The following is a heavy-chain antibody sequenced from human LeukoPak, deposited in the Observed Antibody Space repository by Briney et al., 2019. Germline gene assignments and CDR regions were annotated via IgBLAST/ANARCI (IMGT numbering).Heavy chain of an antibody. D-gene: IGHD2-15*01. J-gene: IGHJ3*02. CDR2: ISGSGGST. V-gene: IGHV3-23*01. CDR1: GFTFSSSG. Sequence: GGSLRLSCAASGFTFSSSGMSWVRQAPGKGLEWVSAISGSGGSTYYADSVKGRFTISRDNARNSLYLQMNSLRAEDTAMYFCARDSNPYCSGGSCTAFDIWGQGTMVTVSS. CDR3: ARDSNPYCSGGSCTAFDI.